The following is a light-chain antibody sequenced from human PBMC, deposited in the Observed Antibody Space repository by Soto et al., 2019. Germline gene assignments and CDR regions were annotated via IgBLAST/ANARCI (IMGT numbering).Light chain of an antibody. CDR1: QSVSNNY. CDR2: GAS. CDR3: QQYGSSPQT. Sequence: EIVLTPSPGTLSLSPVERANLSCIASQSVSNNYLAWYQQKPGQAPRLLIYGASTRATGIPARFSGSGSGTEFTLTISRLEPEDFAVYYCQQYGSSPQTFGQGTKVDIK. V-gene: IGKV3-20*01. J-gene: IGKJ1*01.